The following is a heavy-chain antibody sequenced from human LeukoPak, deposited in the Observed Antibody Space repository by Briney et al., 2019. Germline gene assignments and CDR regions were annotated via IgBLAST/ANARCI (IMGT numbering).Heavy chain of an antibody. D-gene: IGHD6-19*01. CDR2: IIPIFGTA. V-gene: IGHV1-69*05. CDR1: GGTFSSYA. CDR3: ARDHSGWPSKY. J-gene: IGHJ4*02. Sequence: GASVKVSCRASGGTFSSYAISWVRQAPGQGLEWMGGIIPIFGTANYAQKFQGRVTITTDESTSTAYMELSSLRSEDTAVYYCARDHSGWPSKYWGQGTLVTVSS.